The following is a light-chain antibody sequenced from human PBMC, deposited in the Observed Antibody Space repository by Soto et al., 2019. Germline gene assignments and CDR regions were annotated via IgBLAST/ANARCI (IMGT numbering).Light chain of an antibody. CDR1: QSVRSY. CDR2: DAS. J-gene: IGKJ1*01. V-gene: IGKV3-11*01. CDR3: QQYVGLPPT. Sequence: EIVLTQSPATLSLSPGERATLSCRASQSVRSYLAWYQQKPGQAPRLLIYDASNRATGIPARFSGSGSGTDFTLTISSLEPEDFAVYYCQQYVGLPPTFGQGTKVEIK.